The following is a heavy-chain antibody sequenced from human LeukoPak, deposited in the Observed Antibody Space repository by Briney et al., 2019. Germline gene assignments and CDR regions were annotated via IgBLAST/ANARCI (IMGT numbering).Heavy chain of an antibody. CDR2: IYYSGST. D-gene: IGHD6-13*01. V-gene: IGHV4-39*07. J-gene: IGHJ6*02. CDR1: GGSISSSYYY. Sequence: SETLSLTCTVSGGSISSSYYYWGWIRQPPGKGLEWIGSIYYSGSTNYNPSLKSQVTISVDTSKNQFSLKLSSVTAADTAVYYCARGSSASSSWYYYYYGMDVWGQGTTVTVSS. CDR3: ARGSSASSSWYYYYYGMDV.